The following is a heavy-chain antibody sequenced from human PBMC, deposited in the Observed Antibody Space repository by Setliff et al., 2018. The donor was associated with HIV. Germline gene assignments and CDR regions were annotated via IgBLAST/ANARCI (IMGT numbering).Heavy chain of an antibody. CDR1: GFTSGDYV. Sequence: GGSLRLSCTASGFTSGDYVVSWVRQAPGKGLEWVGFIRSRAYGGTTEYAASVKGRFTISRDDSKSIAYLQMNSLKTEDTGVYYCTRTYGSGSYYNPLLDAFDIWGQGTMVTVSS. V-gene: IGHV3-49*04. D-gene: IGHD3-10*01. J-gene: IGHJ3*02. CDR2: IRSRAYGGTT. CDR3: TRTYGSGSYYNPLLDAFDI.